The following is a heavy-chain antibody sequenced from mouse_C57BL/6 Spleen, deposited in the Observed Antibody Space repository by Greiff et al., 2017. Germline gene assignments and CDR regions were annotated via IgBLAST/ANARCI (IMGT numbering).Heavy chain of an antibody. CDR2: IYPGDGDT. V-gene: IGHV1-82*01. Sequence: VQLQQSGPELVKPGASVKISCKASGYAFSSSWMNWVKQRPGKGLEWIGRIYPGDGDTNYNGKFKGKATLTADNSSSTAYMQLSSLTSEDSAVYCCARSPLDYGSSSYWYFDVWGTGTTVTVSA. CDR3: ARSPLDYGSSSYWYFDV. D-gene: IGHD1-1*01. CDR1: GYAFSSSW. J-gene: IGHJ1*03.